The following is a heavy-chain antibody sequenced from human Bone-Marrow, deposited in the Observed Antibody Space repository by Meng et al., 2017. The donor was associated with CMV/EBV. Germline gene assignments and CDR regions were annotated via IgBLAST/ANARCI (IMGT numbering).Heavy chain of an antibody. V-gene: IGHV1-46*01. Sequence: ASVKVSCKAFGYTFTEYYMQWVRQAPGQGLEWMGIINTSGGDTNYAQKFQGRVTLTRDTSTNTVYMELSRLTSDDTAVYYCAKEMDADLEGDMDVWGQGTTVTVSS. D-gene: IGHD5-18*01. CDR3: AKEMDADLEGDMDV. CDR1: GYTFTEYY. J-gene: IGHJ6*02. CDR2: INTSGGDT.